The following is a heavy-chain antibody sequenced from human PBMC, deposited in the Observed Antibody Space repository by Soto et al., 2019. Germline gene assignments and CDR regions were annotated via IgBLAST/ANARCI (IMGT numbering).Heavy chain of an antibody. CDR1: GFTFSSYW. CDR2: INSDGSSP. Sequence: GGSLRLSCAASGFTFSSYWMHWVRQAPGKGLVWVSRINSDGSSPSYADSVKGRFTISRDNAQNTLYLQMNSLRAEDTAVYYCATELRGGFLGGPGYWGQGTLVTVSS. J-gene: IGHJ4*02. CDR3: ATELRGGFLGGPGY. D-gene: IGHD3-3*01. V-gene: IGHV3-74*01.